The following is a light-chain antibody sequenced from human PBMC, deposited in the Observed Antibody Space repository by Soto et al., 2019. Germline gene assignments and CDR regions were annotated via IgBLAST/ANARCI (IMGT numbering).Light chain of an antibody. V-gene: IGKV3-20*01. Sequence: EIVLTQSPGTLSLSPGERATLSCRASQSVSSSYLAWYQQKPGQAPRLLIYGAFSRATGIPDRFSGSGSGTDFTLTISRLEPEDFTMYYCQQYGSSRYTFGQGTQLEIK. CDR2: GAF. CDR1: QSVSSSY. CDR3: QQYGSSRYT. J-gene: IGKJ2*01.